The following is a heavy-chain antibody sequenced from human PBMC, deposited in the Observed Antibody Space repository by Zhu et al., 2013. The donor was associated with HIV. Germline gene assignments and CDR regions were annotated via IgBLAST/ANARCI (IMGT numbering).Heavy chain of an antibody. CDR1: GYIFTTYG. D-gene: IGHD4-17*01. CDR2: ISTYNGDT. CDR3: AREPANRYGGNSLFDF. V-gene: IGHV1-18*01. J-gene: IGHJ4*01. Sequence: QVQLVQSAVEVKKPGASVKVSCKASGYIFTTYGISWVRQAPGQGLEWMGWISTYNGDTNYAQKFHGRVTLTTDTTTSTAYMDLRSLRYDDTALYYCAREPANRYGGNSLFDFWGQGTLITVSS.